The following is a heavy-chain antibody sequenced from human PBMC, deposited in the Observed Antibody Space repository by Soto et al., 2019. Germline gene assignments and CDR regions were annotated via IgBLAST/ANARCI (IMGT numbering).Heavy chain of an antibody. CDR3: ARSLSTIGARPDY. J-gene: IGHJ4*02. V-gene: IGHV1-2*02. CDR1: RYTFTGYY. Sequence: ASVKVSCKASRYTFTGYYLHWVRQAPGQGLEYMGWINPNTGGTKYTQKFQGRVTMTRDTSTSTAYMELSSLSSDDTAVFYCARSLSTIGARPDYWGQGTLVTVSS. CDR2: INPNTGGT. D-gene: IGHD6-6*01.